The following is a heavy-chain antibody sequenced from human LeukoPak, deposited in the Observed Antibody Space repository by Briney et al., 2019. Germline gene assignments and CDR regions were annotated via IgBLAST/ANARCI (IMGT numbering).Heavy chain of an antibody. CDR3: ARDHALAVAGTQGT. J-gene: IGHJ4*02. CDR1: GGTFSSYA. CDR2: IIPIFGTA. D-gene: IGHD6-19*01. V-gene: IGHV1-69*05. Sequence: SVKVSCKASGGTFSSYAISWVRQAPGQGLEWMGRIIPIFGTANYAQKFQGRVTITTDESTSTAYMELSSLRSEDAAVYYCARDHALAVAGTQGTWGQGTLVTVSS.